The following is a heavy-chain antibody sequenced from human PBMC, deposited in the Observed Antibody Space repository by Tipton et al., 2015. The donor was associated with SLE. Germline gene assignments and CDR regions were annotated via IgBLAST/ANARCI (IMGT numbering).Heavy chain of an antibody. Sequence: TLSLTCAVYGGSVSSGSYYWSWIRQPPGKGLAWIGYIYYSGSTNYNPSLKSRVTISVDTSKNQFSLKLSSVTAADTAVYYCAGAYSYGYDYWGQGTLVTVSS. CDR3: AGAYSYGYDY. D-gene: IGHD5-18*01. CDR2: IYYSGST. CDR1: GGSVSSGSYY. V-gene: IGHV4-61*01. J-gene: IGHJ4*02.